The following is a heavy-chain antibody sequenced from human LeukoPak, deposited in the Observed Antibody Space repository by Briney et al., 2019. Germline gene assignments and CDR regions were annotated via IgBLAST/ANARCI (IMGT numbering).Heavy chain of an antibody. CDR2: INHSGST. Sequence: SETLSLTCAVYGGSFSGYCWSWIRQPPGKGLEWIGEINHSGSTNYNPSLKSRVTISVDTSKNQFSLKLSSVTAADTAVYYCARGGTGLRYFDWFLDAFDIWGQGTMVTVSS. V-gene: IGHV4-34*01. J-gene: IGHJ3*02. D-gene: IGHD3-9*01. CDR3: ARGGTGLRYFDWFLDAFDI. CDR1: GGSFSGYC.